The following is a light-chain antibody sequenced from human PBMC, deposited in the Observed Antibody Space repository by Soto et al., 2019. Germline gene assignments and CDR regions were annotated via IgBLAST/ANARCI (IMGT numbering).Light chain of an antibody. CDR2: DAS. CDR3: QQSSNWPPWT. J-gene: IGKJ1*01. CDR1: QSVGTS. V-gene: IGKV3-11*01. Sequence: EIVLTQSPATLSLSPGERATFSCKASQSVGTSLAWFQQKPGQAPRLLIYDASVRATGIPARFSGSGSGTDFTLTIRRLQPEDIAMYYCQQSSNWPPWTFGRGTRVE.